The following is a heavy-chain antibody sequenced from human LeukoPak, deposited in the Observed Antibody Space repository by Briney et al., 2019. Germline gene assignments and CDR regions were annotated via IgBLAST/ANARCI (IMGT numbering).Heavy chain of an antibody. V-gene: IGHV3-23*01. CDR3: AKPRGKTGVHSSRLDY. CDR2: IVGSGGST. CDR1: GFTFSNYA. D-gene: IGHD6-13*01. Sequence: GGSLRLSCAASGFTFSNYALSWVRQAPGKGLEWVSGIVGSGGSTYYADSVKGRFTISRDNSKNTLYLQMNSLRAEDTAVYYCAKPRGKTGVHSSRLDYWGQGTLVTVSS. J-gene: IGHJ4*02.